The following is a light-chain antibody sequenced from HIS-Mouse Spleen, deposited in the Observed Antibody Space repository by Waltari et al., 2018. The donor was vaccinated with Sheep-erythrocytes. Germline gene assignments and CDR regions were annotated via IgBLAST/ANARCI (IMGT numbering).Light chain of an antibody. V-gene: IGLV3-21*03. CDR1: NIGSKS. CDR3: QVWDSSSDHYV. Sequence: SYVLTQPPSVSVAPGKTARITSGGNNIGSKSVHWYQQKPGQAPVLVFYDDSDRPSGIPERFSGATSGNPATLTISRVEAGDEADYYCQVWDSSSDHYVFGTGTKVTVL. J-gene: IGLJ1*01. CDR2: DDS.